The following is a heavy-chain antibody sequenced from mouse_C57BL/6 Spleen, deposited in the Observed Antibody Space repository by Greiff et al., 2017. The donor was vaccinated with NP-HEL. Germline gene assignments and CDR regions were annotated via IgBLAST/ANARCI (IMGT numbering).Heavy chain of an antibody. J-gene: IGHJ3*01. V-gene: IGHV1-15*01. CDR1: GYTFTDYE. CDR2: IDPETGGT. Sequence: VQLQQPGAELVRPGASVTLSCKASGYTFTDYEMHWVKQTPVHGLEWIGAIDPETGGTAYNQKFKGKAILTADKSSSTAYMELRSLTSEDSAVYYCTRWGDGSSSFAYWGQGTLVTVSA. D-gene: IGHD1-1*01. CDR3: TRWGDGSSSFAY.